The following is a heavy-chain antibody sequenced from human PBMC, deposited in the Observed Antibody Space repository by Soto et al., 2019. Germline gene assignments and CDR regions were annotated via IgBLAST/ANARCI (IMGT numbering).Heavy chain of an antibody. Sequence: ASVKVSCKASGYTFTVYYMHCVLQSPGQGLEWMGCINPNSGGTNYAQKFQGRVTMTRDTSISTAYMELSRLRSDDTAVYYCAREREDSGRPFDYWGQGTLVTVPQ. CDR3: AREREDSGRPFDY. J-gene: IGHJ4*02. CDR1: GYTFTVYY. CDR2: INPNSGGT. V-gene: IGHV1-2*02. D-gene: IGHD1-26*01.